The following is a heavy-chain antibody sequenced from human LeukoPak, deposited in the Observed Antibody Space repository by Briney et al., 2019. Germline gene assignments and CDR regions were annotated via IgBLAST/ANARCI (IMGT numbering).Heavy chain of an antibody. J-gene: IGHJ5*02. CDR3: AAEYYYDSSGYYKA. CDR2: IYTSGST. CDR1: GGSISSHY. D-gene: IGHD3-22*01. V-gene: IGHV4-4*07. Sequence: SETLSLTCTVSGGSISSHYWSWIRQPPGKGLEWIGRIYTSGSTNYNPSLKSRVTMSVDTSKNQFSLKLSSVTAADTAVYYCAAEYYYDSSGYYKAWGQGTLVTVSS.